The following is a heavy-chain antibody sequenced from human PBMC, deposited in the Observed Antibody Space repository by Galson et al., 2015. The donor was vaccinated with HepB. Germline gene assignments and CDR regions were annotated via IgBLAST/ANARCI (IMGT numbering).Heavy chain of an antibody. CDR1: GFTVSSNY. CDR2: IYSGGST. D-gene: IGHD3-9*01. CDR3: ARGAGERLRYFDWLPTGPFDY. J-gene: IGHJ4*02. Sequence: LRLSCAASGFTVSSNYMSWVRQAPGKGLEWVSVIYSGGSTYYADSVKGRFTISRDNSKNTLYLQMNSLRAEDTAVYYCARGAGERLRYFDWLPTGPFDYWGQGTLVTVSS. V-gene: IGHV3-66*01.